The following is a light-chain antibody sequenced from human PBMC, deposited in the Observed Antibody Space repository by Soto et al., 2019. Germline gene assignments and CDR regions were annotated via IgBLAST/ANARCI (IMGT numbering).Light chain of an antibody. V-gene: IGKV3-20*01. J-gene: IGKJ2*01. CDR3: LLYFSPDRYT. CDR1: QSVTSSH. CDR2: GAS. Sequence: IVVTQTPGTLSLSPGERATLSCRASQSVTSSHLAWYQQKPGQAPRLLIYGASTRATGIPDRFGGSGSDTDFSLTIRRLDPEDFAMYYCLLYFSPDRYTFGPGTKVQIK.